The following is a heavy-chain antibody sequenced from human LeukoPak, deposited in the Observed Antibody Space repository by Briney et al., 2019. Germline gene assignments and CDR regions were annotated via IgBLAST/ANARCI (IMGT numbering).Heavy chain of an antibody. CDR1: GGSISSYY. J-gene: IGHJ4*02. V-gene: IGHV4-59*01. CDR3: ARIGHEDYYFDY. CDR2: IYYSGST. Sequence: SETLSLTCTVSGGSISSYYWSWIRQPPGKGLDWIGYIYYSGSTNYNPSLKSRVTISVDTSKNQFSLKLSSVTAADTAVYYCARIGHEDYYFDYWGQGTLVAVSS.